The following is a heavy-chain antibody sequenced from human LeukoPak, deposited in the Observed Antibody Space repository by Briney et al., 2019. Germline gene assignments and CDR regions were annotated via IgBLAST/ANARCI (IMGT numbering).Heavy chain of an antibody. CDR3: AKDPLRFLEWLPSYYFDY. V-gene: IGHV3-23*01. Sequence: GGSLRLSCAVSGFTYSTYGMTWVRQAPGKGLEWVSAISHHGASTFYAESVKGRFTISRDNSKNTLYLQMSSLRAEDTAVYYCAKDPLRFLEWLPSYYFDYWGQGTLVTVSS. D-gene: IGHD3-3*01. CDR1: GFTYSTYG. J-gene: IGHJ4*02. CDR2: ISHHGAST.